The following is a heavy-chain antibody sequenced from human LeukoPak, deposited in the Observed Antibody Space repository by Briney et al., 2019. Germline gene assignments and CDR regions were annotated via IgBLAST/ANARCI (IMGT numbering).Heavy chain of an antibody. Sequence: PGGSLRLSCAASGFTSSSYTMHWVRQAPGKGLEWVALISYDGSNKYYTDSVKGRFTISRDNSKNTLYVQMNSLRAEDTAVYYCARVMVQQWLTDAFDIWGQGTMVTVSS. CDR3: ARVMVQQWLTDAFDI. D-gene: IGHD6-19*01. V-gene: IGHV3-30*04. CDR2: ISYDGSNK. CDR1: GFTSSSYT. J-gene: IGHJ3*02.